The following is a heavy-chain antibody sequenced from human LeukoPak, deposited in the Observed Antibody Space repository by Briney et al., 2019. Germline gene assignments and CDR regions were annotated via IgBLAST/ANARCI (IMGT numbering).Heavy chain of an antibody. CDR2: IYNNGST. J-gene: IGHJ4*02. D-gene: IGHD3-10*01. CDR3: ARIWFGLRRLYYFDY. CDR1: GGSISSYY. Sequence: PSETLSLTCTGSGGSISSYYWSWIRQPPGKGLEWIGYIYNNGSTNYNPSLKSRVTISVGTSKNQFSLKLTSVTAADTAVYFCARIWFGLRRLYYFDYWGQGTLVTVSS. V-gene: IGHV4-59*01.